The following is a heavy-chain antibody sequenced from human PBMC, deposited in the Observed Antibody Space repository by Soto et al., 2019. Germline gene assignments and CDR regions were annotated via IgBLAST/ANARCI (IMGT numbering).Heavy chain of an antibody. V-gene: IGHV4-30-2*01. CDR1: GGSISSGGYS. CDR2: IYHSGST. Sequence: SETLSLTCAVSGGSISSGGYSWSWIRQPPGKGLEWIGYIYHSGSTYYNPSLKSRVTISVDRSKNQFSLKLSSVTAADTAVYYCARGYDFWSGGFDPWDQGTLVTVSS. J-gene: IGHJ5*02. CDR3: ARGYDFWSGGFDP. D-gene: IGHD3-3*01.